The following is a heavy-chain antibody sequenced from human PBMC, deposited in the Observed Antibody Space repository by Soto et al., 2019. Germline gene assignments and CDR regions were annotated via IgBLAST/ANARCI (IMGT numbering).Heavy chain of an antibody. D-gene: IGHD4-17*01. CDR1: GFTFNIYA. CDR3: AREDDYGYRYINYGLDV. J-gene: IGHJ6*02. CDR2: ISFDGTKK. V-gene: IGHV3-30-3*01. Sequence: GGSLRLSCAASGFTFNIYALHWVRQAPGKGLEWVAVISFDGTKKYYSDSVKGRFTISRDNLKNTLYLQMNNLRVEDAALYFCAREDDYGYRYINYGLDVWGQGTTVTVYS.